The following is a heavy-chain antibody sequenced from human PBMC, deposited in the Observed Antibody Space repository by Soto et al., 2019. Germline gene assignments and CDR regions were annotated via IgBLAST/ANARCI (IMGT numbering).Heavy chain of an antibody. Sequence: QVQLVQSGAEVKKPGASVKVSCKVSGYTLTGLSMHWVRQAPGKGLEWMGGFDPEDGKRIYAQKFQGRVTMTEDTSTDTGYMEMSSLRSEDTAVYYCATVETLGYCINSLCVSWDYWGQGTLVTVSS. J-gene: IGHJ4*02. D-gene: IGHD2-8*01. CDR1: GYTLTGLS. CDR2: FDPEDGKR. CDR3: ATVETLGYCINSLCVSWDY. V-gene: IGHV1-24*01.